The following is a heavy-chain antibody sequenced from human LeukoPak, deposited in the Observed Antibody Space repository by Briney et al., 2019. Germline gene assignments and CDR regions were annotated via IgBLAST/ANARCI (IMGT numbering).Heavy chain of an antibody. Sequence: SETLSLTCAVYGGSFSGYYWSWIRQPPGKGLEWIGEINHSGSTNYNLSLKSRVTISVDTSKNQFSLKLSSVTAADTAVYYCARGRDYYGSGAHYYMDVWGKGTTVTVSS. CDR2: INHSGST. V-gene: IGHV4-34*01. J-gene: IGHJ6*03. D-gene: IGHD3-10*01. CDR3: ARGRDYYGSGAHYYMDV. CDR1: GGSFSGYY.